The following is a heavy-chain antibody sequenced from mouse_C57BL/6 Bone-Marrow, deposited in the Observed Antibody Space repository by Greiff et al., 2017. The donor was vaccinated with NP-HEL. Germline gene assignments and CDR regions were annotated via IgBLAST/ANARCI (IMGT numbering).Heavy chain of an antibody. V-gene: IGHV5-15*01. Sequence: DVKLVESGGGLVQPGGSLKLSCAASGFTFSDYGMAWVRQAPRKGPEWVAFISNLAYSIYYADTVTGRFTISRENAKNTLYLEMSSLRSEDTAMYYCARTPHYYGSSYIFDYWGQGTTLTVSS. CDR1: GFTFSDYG. J-gene: IGHJ2*01. D-gene: IGHD1-1*01. CDR3: ARTPHYYGSSYIFDY. CDR2: ISNLAYSI.